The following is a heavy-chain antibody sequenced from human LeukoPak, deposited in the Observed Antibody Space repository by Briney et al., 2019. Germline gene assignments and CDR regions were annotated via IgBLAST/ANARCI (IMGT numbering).Heavy chain of an antibody. CDR2: TSSDGNIK. J-gene: IGHJ4*02. V-gene: IGHV3-30-3*01. D-gene: IGHD1-1*01. Sequence: PGRALPLPCAASGCTFSSYAMHWVRQAPGKGLEWVAVTSSDGNIKYYADPVKGRFTISRDNSKNTLYLQMNGLRGEETGVYYCARDPVPATARHFDYWGQGTLVTVSS. CDR3: ARDPVPATARHFDY. CDR1: GCTFSSYA.